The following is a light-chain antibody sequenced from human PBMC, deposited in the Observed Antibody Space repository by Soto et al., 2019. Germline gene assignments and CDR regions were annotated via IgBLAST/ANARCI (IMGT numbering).Light chain of an antibody. CDR3: QQSYSSPMYT. J-gene: IGKJ2*01. Sequence: DIPMTQSPSSLSASVGDRVTIACRASQSISTYLNWYQQTPGKAPKLLIYATSNLQSGVPSRFSGSGSWREFTLTISSLQPEDFATYYCQQSYSSPMYTFGQGTNLEIK. CDR1: QSISTY. CDR2: ATS. V-gene: IGKV1-39*01.